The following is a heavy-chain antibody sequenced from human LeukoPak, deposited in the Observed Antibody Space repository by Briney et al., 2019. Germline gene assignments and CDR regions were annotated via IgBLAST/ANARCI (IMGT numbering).Heavy chain of an antibody. CDR2: INPKSGGT. CDR3: ARAPVLRYFDWSHPLYYYYYYYMDV. J-gene: IGHJ6*03. V-gene: IGHV1-2*02. CDR1: GYTFTGYY. D-gene: IGHD3-9*01. Sequence: ASVKVSCKASGYTFTGYYMHWVRQAPGQGLEWMGWINPKSGGTNYAQKFQGRVTMTRDTSISTAYMELSRLRSDDTAVYYCARAPVLRYFDWSHPLYYYYYYYMDVWGKGTTVTVSS.